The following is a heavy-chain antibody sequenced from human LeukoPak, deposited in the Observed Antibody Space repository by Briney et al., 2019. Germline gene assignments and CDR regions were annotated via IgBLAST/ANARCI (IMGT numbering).Heavy chain of an antibody. V-gene: IGHV1-2*02. Sequence: ASVKVSCKASGYTFTGYFIHWARQAPAQGVEGMGWIEPKSGSTNYAQKFQGRVTMTRDTDISAPYMELSRLTTDDTAVYYCARDFGSNGQDAFDIWGQGTMVIVSS. D-gene: IGHD3-10*01. CDR3: ARDFGSNGQDAFDI. J-gene: IGHJ3*02. CDR1: GYTFTGYF. CDR2: IEPKSGST.